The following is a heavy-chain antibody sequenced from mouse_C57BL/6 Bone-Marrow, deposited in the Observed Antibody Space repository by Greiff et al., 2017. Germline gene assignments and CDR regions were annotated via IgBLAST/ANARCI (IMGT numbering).Heavy chain of an antibody. V-gene: IGHV1-42*01. J-gene: IGHJ2*01. D-gene: IGHD2-3*01. CDR3: ARWGWLPFDY. CDR2: INPSTGGT. CDR1: GYSFTGYY. Sequence: EVQLQQSGPELVKPGASVKISCKASGYSFTGYYMNWVKQSPEKSLEWIGEINPSTGGTTYNQKFKSKATLTVDTSSSTAYMQLSSLTSEDSAVYYCARWGWLPFDYWGQGTTLTVSS.